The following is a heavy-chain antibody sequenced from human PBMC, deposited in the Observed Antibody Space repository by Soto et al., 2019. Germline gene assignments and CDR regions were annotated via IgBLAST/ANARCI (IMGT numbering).Heavy chain of an antibody. J-gene: IGHJ4*02. CDR1: GFTFSSYA. Sequence: GGSLRLSCAASGFTFSSYAMSWVRQAPGKGLEWVSAISGSGGSTYYADSVKGRFTISRDNSKNTLYLQMNSLRAEDTAVYYCAKHSSDGTMTTVTYFDYWGQGTLVSVSS. D-gene: IGHD4-4*01. V-gene: IGHV3-23*01. CDR3: AKHSSDGTMTTVTYFDY. CDR2: ISGSGGST.